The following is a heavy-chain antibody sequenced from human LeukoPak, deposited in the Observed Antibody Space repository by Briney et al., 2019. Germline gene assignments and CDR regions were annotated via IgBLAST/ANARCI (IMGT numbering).Heavy chain of an antibody. J-gene: IGHJ4*02. CDR3: AKDIMAYSYGAFDY. Sequence: GGSLRLSCAAPGFTFSSYGMHWVRQAPGKGLEWVAVIWYDGSNKYYADSVKGRFTISRDNSKNTLYLQMNSLRAEDTAVYYCAKDIMAYSYGAFDYWGQGTLVTVSS. CDR2: IWYDGSNK. D-gene: IGHD5-18*01. V-gene: IGHV3-33*06. CDR1: GFTFSSYG.